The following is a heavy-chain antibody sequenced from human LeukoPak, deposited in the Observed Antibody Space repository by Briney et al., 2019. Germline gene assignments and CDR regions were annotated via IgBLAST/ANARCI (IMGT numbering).Heavy chain of an antibody. CDR1: GGSISSSNW. J-gene: IGHJ6*04. Sequence: SGTLSLTCAVSGGSISSSNWWSWVRQPPGKGLEWIGEIYHSGSTNYNPSLKSRVTISVDKSKNQFSLKLSSVTAADTAVYYCARGRHCSSTSCSAAGYYCYGMDVWGKGTTVTVSS. V-gene: IGHV4-4*02. CDR3: ARGRHCSSTSCSAAGYYCYGMDV. D-gene: IGHD2-2*01. CDR2: IYHSGST.